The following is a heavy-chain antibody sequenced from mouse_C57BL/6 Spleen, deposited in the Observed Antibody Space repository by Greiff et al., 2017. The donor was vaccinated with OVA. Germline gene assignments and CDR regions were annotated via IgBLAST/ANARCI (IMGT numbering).Heavy chain of an antibody. V-gene: IGHV1-26*01. CDR3: ARGGTTVVAEPYFDY. D-gene: IGHD1-1*01. Sequence: EVQLQQSGPELVKPGASVKISCKASGYTFTDYYMNWVKQSHGKSLEWIGDINPNNGGTSYNQKFKGKATLTVDKSSSTAYMELRSLTSEDSAVYYCARGGTTVVAEPYFDYWGQGTTLTVSS. CDR1: GYTFTDYY. CDR2: INPNNGGT. J-gene: IGHJ2*01.